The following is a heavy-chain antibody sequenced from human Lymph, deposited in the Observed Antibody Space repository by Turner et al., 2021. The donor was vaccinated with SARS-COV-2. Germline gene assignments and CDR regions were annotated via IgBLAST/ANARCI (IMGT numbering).Heavy chain of an antibody. Sequence: QLQLQESGPGLVKPSETLSLTCTVSGSSISSSSYYWGWIRQPPGKGLEWIGSISYSGSTYYNPSLKSRVTISVDTSKNHFSLKLSSVTAADTALYYCAIRRWLRGPIDYWGQGTLVTVSS. V-gene: IGHV4-39*02. CDR1: GSSISSSSYY. D-gene: IGHD5-12*01. J-gene: IGHJ4*02. CDR3: AIRRWLRGPIDY. CDR2: ISYSGST.